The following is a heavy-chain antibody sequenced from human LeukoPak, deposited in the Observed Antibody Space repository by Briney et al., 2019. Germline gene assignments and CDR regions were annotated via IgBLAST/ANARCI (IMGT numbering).Heavy chain of an antibody. J-gene: IGHJ4*02. CDR2: ISGSGGST. V-gene: IGHV3-23*01. Sequence: PGGSLRLSCAASGFTFSSYAMSWVRQAPGKGLEWVSAISGSGGSTYYADPVKGRFTTSRDNSKNTLYLQMNSLRAEDTAVYYCAKPDEKVVAATLNWGQGTLVTVSS. D-gene: IGHD2-15*01. CDR1: GFTFSSYA. CDR3: AKPDEKVVAATLN.